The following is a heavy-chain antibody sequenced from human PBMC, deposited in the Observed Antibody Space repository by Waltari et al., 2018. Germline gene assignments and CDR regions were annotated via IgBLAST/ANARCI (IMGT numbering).Heavy chain of an antibody. D-gene: IGHD3-3*01. Sequence: QVQLQQWGAGLLKPSETLSLTCVVSGGSFSGCYWSWFRQPPGKGLEWIGEINHSGRTNYNPSLKSRVTISIDTSKIQFSLKLRSVTVADTAVYYCARANTIFGVIRTWYYMDVWGKGTPVTVSS. J-gene: IGHJ6*03. CDR3: ARANTIFGVIRTWYYMDV. V-gene: IGHV4-34*01. CDR1: GGSFSGCY. CDR2: INHSGRT.